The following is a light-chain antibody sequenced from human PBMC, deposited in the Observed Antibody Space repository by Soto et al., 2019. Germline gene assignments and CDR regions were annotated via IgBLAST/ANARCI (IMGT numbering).Light chain of an antibody. CDR3: QYRGIWPPGAT. CDR2: DAS. J-gene: IGKJ4*01. CDR1: QSINNY. Sequence: EIVLTQSPVTLSLSPGERATLSCRASQSINNYLAWYQQKPGQPPRLLIYDASNRATAIPVRFSGCGSGTDFTLTISSLEPEDSAVYYCQYRGIWPPGATFGGGTKVEIK. V-gene: IGKV3-11*01.